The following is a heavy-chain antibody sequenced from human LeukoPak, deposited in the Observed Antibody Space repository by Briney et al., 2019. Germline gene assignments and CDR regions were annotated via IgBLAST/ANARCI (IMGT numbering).Heavy chain of an antibody. CDR1: GDSISSGF. CDR2: IYYSGST. CDR3: ARILVDATDYFDY. V-gene: IGHV4-59*01. Sequence: PSETLSLTCTVSGDSISSGFWSWIRQPPGKGLEWIGYIYYSGSTSYSPSLKSRVTISVDTSKNHFSLKLSSVTAADTAVYYCARILVDATDYFDYWGQGALVTVSS. D-gene: IGHD1-26*01. J-gene: IGHJ4*02.